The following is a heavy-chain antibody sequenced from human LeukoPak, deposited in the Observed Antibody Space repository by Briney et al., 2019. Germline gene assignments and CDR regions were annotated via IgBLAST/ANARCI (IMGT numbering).Heavy chain of an antibody. CDR1: GGSMSSVY. CDR2: IYATGSA. J-gene: IGHJ5*02. CDR3: ARDRWFDP. V-gene: IGHV4-4*07. Sequence: SETLSLTCTVSGGSMSSVYWSWIRQPAGKGLEWIGRIYATGSADYSPSLESRATMSIDTSRNQFSLNLTYVTAADTAVYYCARDRWFDPWGQGTLVTVSS.